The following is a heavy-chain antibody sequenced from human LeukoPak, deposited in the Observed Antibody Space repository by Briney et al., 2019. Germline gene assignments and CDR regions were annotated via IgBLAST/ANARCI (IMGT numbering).Heavy chain of an antibody. CDR1: GYTFINYG. CDR3: ARTVGATGAFDI. V-gene: IGHV1-18*01. D-gene: IGHD1-26*01. CDR2: ISAYTGST. J-gene: IGHJ3*02. Sequence: ASVKVSCKASGYTFINYGLTWVRQAPGQGFEWMGWISAYTGSTNYAQKLQGRVTVPTDPSTSTAYMELRSLRSDDTAVYYCARTVGATGAFDIWGQGTMVIVSS.